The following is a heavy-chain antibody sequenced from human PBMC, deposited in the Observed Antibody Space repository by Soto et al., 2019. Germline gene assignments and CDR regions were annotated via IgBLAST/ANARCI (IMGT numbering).Heavy chain of an antibody. CDR3: ARGMEVVTAIRQLVYGMDV. CDR2: IWYDGSNK. J-gene: IGHJ6*02. D-gene: IGHD2-21*02. V-gene: IGHV3-33*01. Sequence: GGSLRLSCAASGFTFSSYGMHWVRQAPGKGLEWVAVIWYDGSNKYYADSVKGRFTISRDNSKNTLYLQMNSLRAEDTAVYYCARGMEVVTAIRQLVYGMDVWGQGTTVTVSS. CDR1: GFTFSSYG.